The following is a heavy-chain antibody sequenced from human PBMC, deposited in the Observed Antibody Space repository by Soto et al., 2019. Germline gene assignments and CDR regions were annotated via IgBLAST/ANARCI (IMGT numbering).Heavy chain of an antibody. V-gene: IGHV5-10-1*01. J-gene: IGHJ4*02. D-gene: IGHD3-22*01. CDR1: GYSFTSYW. Sequence: PGESLKISCKGSGYSFTSYWISWVRQMPGKGLEWMGRIDPSDSYTNYSPSFQGHVTISADTSINTTYLQWSSLRASDTAIYYCARHLGAHYVSSGYHYALDSWGQGTPVTVSS. CDR2: IDPSDSYT. CDR3: ARHLGAHYVSSGYHYALDS.